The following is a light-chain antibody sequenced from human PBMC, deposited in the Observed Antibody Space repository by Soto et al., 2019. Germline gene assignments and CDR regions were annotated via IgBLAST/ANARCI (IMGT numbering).Light chain of an antibody. Sequence: EIVLTQSPGTLYLSPGERATLACRASQSVSSSYLAWYQQKPGQAPRLLIYGASSRATGIPDRFSGSGSGTDFTLVISRLEPEDFAVYYCQQYGSSSITFGQGKRLEIK. CDR3: QQYGSSSIT. CDR1: QSVSSSY. J-gene: IGKJ5*01. V-gene: IGKV3-20*01. CDR2: GAS.